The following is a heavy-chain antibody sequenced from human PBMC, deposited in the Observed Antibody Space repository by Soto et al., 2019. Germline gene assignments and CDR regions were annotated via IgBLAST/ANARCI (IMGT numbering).Heavy chain of an antibody. J-gene: IGHJ6*02. Sequence: SETLSLTCTVSGGSISSSSYYWGWIRQPPGKGLEWTGSIYYSVSTYYNPSLKSRVTISVDTSKNQFSLKLSSVTAADTAVYYCARHRDQLYYYYGMDVWGQGTTVTVSS. V-gene: IGHV4-39*01. CDR2: IYYSVST. CDR3: ARHRDQLYYYYGMDV. D-gene: IGHD2-2*01. CDR1: GGSISSSSYY.